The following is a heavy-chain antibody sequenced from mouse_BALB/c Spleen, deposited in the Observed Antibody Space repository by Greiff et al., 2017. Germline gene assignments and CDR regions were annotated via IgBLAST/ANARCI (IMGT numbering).Heavy chain of an antibody. CDR2: ISTGSSTI. CDR1: GFTFSSFG. D-gene: IGHD4-1*01. CDR3: ARSGNWGVHYYAMDY. Sequence: EVQVVESGGGLVQPGGSRKLSCAASGFTFSSFGLHWVRQAPEKGLEWVAYISTGSSTIYYADTVKGRFTISRDNPKNTLFLQMTSLKSEDTAMYYCARSGNWGVHYYAMDYWGQGTSVTVSS. J-gene: IGHJ4*01. V-gene: IGHV5-17*02.